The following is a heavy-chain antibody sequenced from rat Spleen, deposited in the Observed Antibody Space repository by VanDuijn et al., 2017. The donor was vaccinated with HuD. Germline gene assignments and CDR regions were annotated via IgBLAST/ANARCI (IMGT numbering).Heavy chain of an antibody. CDR3: VRHWNDDYFDY. CDR1: GFSFRDYA. J-gene: IGHJ2*01. V-gene: IGHV5-17*01. Sequence: EVQLVESGGGLVQPGRSLKLSCAASGFSFRDYAMAWVRQAPKKGLEWVATIIYDGSSTYYGDSVKGRFTISRNNAKSTLSLQMNSLRSEDTATYYCVRHWNDDYFDYWGQGVMVTVSS. CDR2: IIYDGSST.